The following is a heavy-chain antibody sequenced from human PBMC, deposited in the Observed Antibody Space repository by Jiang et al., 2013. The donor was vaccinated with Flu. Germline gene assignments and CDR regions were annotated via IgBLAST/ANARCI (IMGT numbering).Heavy chain of an antibody. J-gene: IGHJ4*02. CDR2: ISYDGNTK. D-gene: IGHD1-26*01. CDR3: AKDRGSGAYRLFYLHY. V-gene: IGHV3-30*18. Sequence: LISYDGNTKFYADSVRGRFSISRDNSNNSVFLQMDNLRVEDTAVYFCAKDRGSGAYRLFYLHYWGQGTLVTVSS.